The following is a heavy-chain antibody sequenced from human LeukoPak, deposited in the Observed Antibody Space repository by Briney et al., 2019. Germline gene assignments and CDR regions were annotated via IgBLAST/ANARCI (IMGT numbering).Heavy chain of an antibody. CDR3: ARARSSGWYGSVFDY. D-gene: IGHD6-19*01. Sequence: GGSLRLSCAASGFTFSSYGMHWVRQATGKGLEWVSAIGTAGDTYYPGSVKGRFTISRENAKNSLYLQMNSLRAGDTAVYYCARARSSGWYGSVFDYWGQGTLVTVSS. CDR1: GFTFSSYG. CDR2: IGTAGDT. J-gene: IGHJ4*02. V-gene: IGHV3-13*01.